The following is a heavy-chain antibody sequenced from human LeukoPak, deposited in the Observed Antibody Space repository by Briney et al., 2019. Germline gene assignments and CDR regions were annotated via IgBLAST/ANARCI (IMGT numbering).Heavy chain of an antibody. Sequence: PSETLSLTCTVSGGSIGNYYWSWIRQSPEKGLEWIGYIYYSGTTNYNPSLKSRVTISVDTSKNHFSLKLSSVTAADTAVYYCASGYSTIYYYPFQYWGQGILVSVSS. V-gene: IGHV4-59*01. J-gene: IGHJ4*02. CDR3: ASGYSTIYYYPFQY. CDR2: IYYSGTT. CDR1: GGSIGNYY. D-gene: IGHD3-22*01.